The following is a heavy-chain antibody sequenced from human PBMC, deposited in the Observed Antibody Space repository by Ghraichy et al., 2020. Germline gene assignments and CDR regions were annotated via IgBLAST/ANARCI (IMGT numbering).Heavy chain of an antibody. CDR2: IIPILGIA. CDR3: ARDVRGQYTMVRGDARRGAFDI. V-gene: IGHV1-69*04. CDR1: GGTFSSYA. Sequence: SVKVSCKASGGTFSSYAISWVRQAPGQGLEWMGRIIPILGIANYAQKFQGRVTITADKSTSTAYMELSSLRSEDTAVYYCARDVRGQYTMVRGDARRGAFDIWGQGTMVTVSS. D-gene: IGHD3-10*01. J-gene: IGHJ3*02.